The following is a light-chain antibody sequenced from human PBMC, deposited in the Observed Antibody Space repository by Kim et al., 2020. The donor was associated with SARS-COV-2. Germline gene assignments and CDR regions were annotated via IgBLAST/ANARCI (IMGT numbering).Light chain of an antibody. J-gene: IGKJ1*01. V-gene: IGKV3-11*01. CDR3: QQRSNWWT. Sequence: YLSPGERATLSASASQSVSSYLALYQQNPGQAPRLLIFDASPRATGIPPRFSGSGSGTDFTLTISSLEPEDFAVYYCQQRSNWWTFGQGTKVDIK. CDR2: DAS. CDR1: QSVSSY.